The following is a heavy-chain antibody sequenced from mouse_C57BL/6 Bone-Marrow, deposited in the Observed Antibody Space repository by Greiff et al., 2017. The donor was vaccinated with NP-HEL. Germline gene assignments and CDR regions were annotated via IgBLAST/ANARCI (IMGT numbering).Heavy chain of an antibody. CDR3: ATITTVVAPNAMDY. V-gene: IGHV1-81*01. J-gene: IGHJ4*01. CDR2: IYPRSGNT. D-gene: IGHD1-1*01. CDR1: GYTFTSYG. Sequence: QVQLKESGAELARPGASVKLSCKASGYTFTSYGISWVKQRTGQGLEWIGEIYPRSGNTYYNEKFKGKATLTADKSSSTAYMELRSLTSEDSAVYFCATITTVVAPNAMDYWGQGTSVTVSS.